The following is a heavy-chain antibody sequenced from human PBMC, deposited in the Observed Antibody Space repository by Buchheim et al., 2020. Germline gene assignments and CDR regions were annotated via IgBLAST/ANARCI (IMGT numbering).Heavy chain of an antibody. Sequence: QVQLVQSGAEVKKPGSSVKVSCKASGGTFSSYTISWVRQAPGQGLEWMGRIIPILGIANDAQKFQGSVTITADKSPRTAYMELSSLRSEDTAVYYCAREGGSSIAARSGGAASDWGQGTL. CDR3: AREGGSSIAARSGGAASD. CDR2: IIPILGIA. CDR1: GGTFSSYT. J-gene: IGHJ4*02. D-gene: IGHD6-6*01. V-gene: IGHV1-69*08.